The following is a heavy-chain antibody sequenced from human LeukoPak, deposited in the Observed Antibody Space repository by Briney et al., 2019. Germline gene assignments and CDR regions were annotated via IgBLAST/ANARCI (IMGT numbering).Heavy chain of an antibody. CDR3: AKAGGIAAAGNPRLYYFDY. J-gene: IGHJ4*02. V-gene: IGHV3-23*01. CDR1: GFTFSSYA. Sequence: GGSLRLSCAASGFTFSSYAMSWVRQAPGKGLEWVSAISGSGGSTYYADSVKGRFTISRDNSKNTLYLQMNSLRAEDTAVYYCAKAGGIAAAGNPRLYYFDYWGQGTLVTVSS. D-gene: IGHD6-13*01. CDR2: ISGSGGST.